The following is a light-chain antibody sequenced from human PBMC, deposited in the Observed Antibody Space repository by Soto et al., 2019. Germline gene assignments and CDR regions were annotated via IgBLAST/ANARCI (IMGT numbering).Light chain of an antibody. CDR3: QQYGSSPQT. Sequence: EIVLTQSPGTLSLSPGERATLTRRASQSVSSSYLGWYQQKLGQAPRLLIYGASSRATGIPDRFSGSGSGTDFTLTISRLEPEDFAVYYCQQYGSSPQTFGQGTKVEIK. J-gene: IGKJ1*01. CDR2: GAS. CDR1: QSVSSSY. V-gene: IGKV3-20*01.